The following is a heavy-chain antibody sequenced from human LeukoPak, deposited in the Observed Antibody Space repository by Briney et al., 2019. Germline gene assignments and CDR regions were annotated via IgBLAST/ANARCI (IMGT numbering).Heavy chain of an antibody. CDR1: GGSISSSTYY. J-gene: IGHJ4*02. CDR3: ARLTRFVSGVLNPLDS. D-gene: IGHD3-3*01. V-gene: IGHV4-61*05. Sequence: SETLSLTCTVSGGSISSSTYYWSWIRQPPGKGLEWIGYVYSSGYTKHNPSLKSRVTISVDTSNNQFSLRLSSVTAADTAVYYCARLTRFVSGVLNPLDSWGQGTLVTVSS. CDR2: VYSSGYT.